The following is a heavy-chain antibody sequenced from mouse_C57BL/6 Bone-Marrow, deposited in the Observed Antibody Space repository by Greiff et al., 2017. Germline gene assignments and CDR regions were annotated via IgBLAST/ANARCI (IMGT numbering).Heavy chain of an antibody. J-gene: IGHJ3*01. V-gene: IGHV1-50*01. CDR2: IDPSDSYT. D-gene: IGHD1-1*01. Sequence: VQLQQPGAELVKPGASVKLSCKASGYTFTSYWMPWVKQRPGQGLEWIGEIDPSDSYTNYNQKFKGKATLTVDTSSSTAYMQLSSLTSEDSAGYYCAREDYYGSSSAWFAYWGQGTLVTVSA. CDR3: AREDYYGSSSAWFAY. CDR1: GYTFTSYW.